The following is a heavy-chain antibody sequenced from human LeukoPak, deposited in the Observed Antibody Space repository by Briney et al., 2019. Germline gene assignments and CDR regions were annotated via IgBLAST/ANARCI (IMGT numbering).Heavy chain of an antibody. D-gene: IGHD6-13*01. J-gene: IGHJ3*02. Sequence: PGGSLRLSCSASGFSVSSYWMSWVRQAPGKGLEWVANIKQDGSEKYYVDSVKGRFTISRDNAKNSLYLQMNCLRAEDTAVYYCVRDPGYDVFDIWGQGTMVTVSS. CDR3: VRDPGYDVFDI. V-gene: IGHV3-7*04. CDR2: IKQDGSEK. CDR1: GFSVSSYW.